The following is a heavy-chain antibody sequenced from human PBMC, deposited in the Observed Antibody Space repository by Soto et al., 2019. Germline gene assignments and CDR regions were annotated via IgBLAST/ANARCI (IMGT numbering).Heavy chain of an antibody. J-gene: IGHJ4*02. D-gene: IGHD6-13*01. Sequence: SQTLSLTCAISGDSVSSNSAAWNWIRQSPSRGLEWLGRTYYRSKWYNDYAVSVKSRITINPDTSKNQFSLQLNSVTPEDTAVYYCARENGIEAAGTPKYFDYWGPGTLLTVYS. V-gene: IGHV6-1*01. CDR3: ARENGIEAAGTPKYFDY. CDR1: GDSVSSNSAA. CDR2: TYYRSKWYN.